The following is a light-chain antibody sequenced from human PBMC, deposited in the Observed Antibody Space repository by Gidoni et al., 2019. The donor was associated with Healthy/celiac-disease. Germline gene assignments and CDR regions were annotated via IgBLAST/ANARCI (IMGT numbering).Light chain of an antibody. CDR3: QAWDSSTAV. J-gene: IGLJ2*01. Sequence: SYGLAPPTPVSVAPGQTASITCSGDKLGDKYACWYQQKPGQSPVLVIYQDSKRPSGIPERFSGSNSGNTATLTISGTQAMDEADYYCQAWDSSTAVFGGGTKLTVL. V-gene: IGLV3-1*01. CDR2: QDS. CDR1: KLGDKY.